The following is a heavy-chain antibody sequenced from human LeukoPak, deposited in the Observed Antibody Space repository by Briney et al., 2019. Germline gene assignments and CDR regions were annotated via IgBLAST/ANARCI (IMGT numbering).Heavy chain of an antibody. J-gene: IGHJ4*02. V-gene: IGHV1-69*04. CDR2: IIPILGIA. D-gene: IGHD5-24*01. CDR3: ARSPRWLQGPFDY. CDR1: GGTFSSYA. Sequence: ASVKVSCKASGGTFSSYAISWVRQAPGQGLEWMGRIIPILGIANYAQKFQGRVTITADKSTSTAYMELSSLRSEDTAVYYCARSPRWLQGPFDYWGQGTLVTVSS.